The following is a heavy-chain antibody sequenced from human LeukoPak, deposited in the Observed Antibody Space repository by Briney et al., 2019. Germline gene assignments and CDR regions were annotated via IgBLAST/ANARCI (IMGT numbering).Heavy chain of an antibody. J-gene: IGHJ1*01. V-gene: IGHV3-30*04. CDR1: GFTFSSYA. D-gene: IGHD1-26*01. Sequence: GGSLRLSCAASGFTFSSYAMHWVRQAPGKGLEWVAVISYDGSNKYYADSVKGRFTISRDNSKNTLYLQMNSLRAEDTAVYYCARDSGSYSTEHFQHWGQGTLVTVSS. CDR2: ISYDGSNK. CDR3: ARDSGSYSTEHFQH.